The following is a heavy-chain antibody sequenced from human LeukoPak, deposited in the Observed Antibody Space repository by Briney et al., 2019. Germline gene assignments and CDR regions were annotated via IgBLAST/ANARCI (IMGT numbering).Heavy chain of an antibody. V-gene: IGHV3-48*03. D-gene: IGHD1-1*01. CDR1: GFTFSSYE. Sequence: PGGSLRLSCAASGFTFSSYEMNWVRQAPGKGLECVSYISSSGSTIYYADSVKGRFTISRDNAKNSLYLQMNSLRAEDTAVYYCARGSWNDEIPFDYWGQGTLVTVSS. CDR2: ISSSGSTI. CDR3: ARGSWNDEIPFDY. J-gene: IGHJ4*02.